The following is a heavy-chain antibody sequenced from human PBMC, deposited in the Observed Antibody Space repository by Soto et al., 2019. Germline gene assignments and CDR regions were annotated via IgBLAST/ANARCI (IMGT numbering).Heavy chain of an antibody. CDR2: ISAYNGNT. CDR3: ARVPGGYDYGYYYYYGMDV. J-gene: IGHJ6*02. Sequence: QVQLVQSGAEVKKPGASVKVSCKASGYTFTSYGISWVRQAPGQGLEWMGWISAYNGNTNYAQKLQGRVTMTTDTSTSTDYMELRSLRSDDTAVYYGARVPGGYDYGYYYYYGMDVWGQGTTVTVSS. V-gene: IGHV1-18*01. CDR1: GYTFTSYG. D-gene: IGHD3-22*01.